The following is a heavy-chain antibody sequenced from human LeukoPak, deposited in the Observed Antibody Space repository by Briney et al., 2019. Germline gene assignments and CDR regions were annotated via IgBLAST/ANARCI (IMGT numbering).Heavy chain of an antibody. D-gene: IGHD2-2*02. V-gene: IGHV3-20*04. J-gene: IGHJ3*02. CDR1: GFTFDDYG. CDR2: INWNCGST. CDR3: ARRDIVVVPTAIFGAFDI. Sequence: GGFLRLSCAAFGFTFDDYGMSWVRQAPGKGLESVSGINWNCGSTGYADSVKGRFTISRDNAKNSLYLQMNSLRAEDTALYYCARRDIVVVPTAIFGAFDIWGQGTMVTVSS.